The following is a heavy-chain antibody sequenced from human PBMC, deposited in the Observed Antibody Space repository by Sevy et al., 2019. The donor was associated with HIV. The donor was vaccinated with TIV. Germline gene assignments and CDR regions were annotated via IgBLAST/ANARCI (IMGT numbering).Heavy chain of an antibody. CDR1: GVSISSYY. V-gene: IGHV4-59*01. CDR2: MSYSGRT. Sequence: SETLSITCTVSGVSISSYYWTWIRQPPGKGLEWIGYMSYSGRTNYNPSLKSRVTISVDTSKNQFSLKLSSVTAADTAVYYCARAYDSKSSTFDYWGQRILVTVSS. CDR3: ARAYDSKSSTFDY. D-gene: IGHD3-22*01. J-gene: IGHJ4*02.